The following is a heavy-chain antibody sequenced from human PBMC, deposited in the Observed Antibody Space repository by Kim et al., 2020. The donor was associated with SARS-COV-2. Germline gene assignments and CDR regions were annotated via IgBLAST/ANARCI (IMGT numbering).Heavy chain of an antibody. CDR1: GYSFTSYW. CDR2: IDPSDSYT. D-gene: IGHD3-10*01. CDR3: ARRGGPGSYSKEFDY. V-gene: IGHV5-10-1*01. J-gene: IGHJ4*02. Sequence: GESLKISCKGSGYSFTSYWISWVRQMPGKGLEWMGRIDPSDSYTNYSPSFQGHVTISANKSISTAYLQWSSLKASDTAMYYCARRGGPGSYSKEFDYWGQGTLVTVSS.